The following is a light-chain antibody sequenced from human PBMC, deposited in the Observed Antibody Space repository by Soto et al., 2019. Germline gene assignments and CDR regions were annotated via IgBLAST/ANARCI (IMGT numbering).Light chain of an antibody. CDR3: SSYKQTSPAYV. Sequence: QSALTQPASVSGSPGQSITISCTGSSSDIGTYNLVSWYQQQPGKAPRLVIYEVSGQPSGVSVRFSGSKSGNRASLTISGLQVDAEGDCYFSSYKQTSPAYVFGTGTKLTVL. CDR1: SSDIGTYNL. V-gene: IGLV2-14*01. CDR2: EVS. J-gene: IGLJ1*01.